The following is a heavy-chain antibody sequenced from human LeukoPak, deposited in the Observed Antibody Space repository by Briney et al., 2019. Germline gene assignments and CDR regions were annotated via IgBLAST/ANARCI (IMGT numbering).Heavy chain of an antibody. CDR2: MYHSGST. Sequence: SETLSLTCSVSGYSISSAYYWGWIRQPPGQGLEWIGTMYHSGSTNYNPSLKSRVTISVDTSKNQFSLKLSSVTAADTAVYFCARGFRGDNFDYWGQGTLVTVSS. CDR3: ARGFRGDNFDY. V-gene: IGHV4-38-2*02. CDR1: GYSISSAYY. D-gene: IGHD7-27*01. J-gene: IGHJ4*02.